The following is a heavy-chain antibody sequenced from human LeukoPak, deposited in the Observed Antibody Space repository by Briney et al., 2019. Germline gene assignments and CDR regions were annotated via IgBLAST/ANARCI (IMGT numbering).Heavy chain of an antibody. CDR1: GNTFTSYA. Sequence: ASVKVSCKASGNTFTSYAMNWVRQAPGQGLEWMGWIHPNTGNPTYAQGFTGRFVFSLDTSVGTTYLQISSLKAEDTAVYYCARAYQSLGGLSLPDHWGQGALVTVSS. CDR2: IHPNTGNP. J-gene: IGHJ5*02. CDR3: ARAYQSLGGLSLPDH. D-gene: IGHD3-16*02. V-gene: IGHV7-4-1*02.